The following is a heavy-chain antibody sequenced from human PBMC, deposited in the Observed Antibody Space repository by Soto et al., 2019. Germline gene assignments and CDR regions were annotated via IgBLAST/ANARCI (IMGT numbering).Heavy chain of an antibody. V-gene: IGHV4-59*01. J-gene: IGHJ4*02. CDR3: ARDQGIASSGPFDY. CDR2: IYHSGNT. D-gene: IGHD6-13*01. Sequence: SETLSLTCTVSGYSISNYYWSWIRQAPGKGLEWIGFIYHSGNTNYNPSLKSRVTMSIDTSKSQFSLKLNSVTAADTAVYYCARDQGIASSGPFDYWGPGTLVT. CDR1: GYSISNYY.